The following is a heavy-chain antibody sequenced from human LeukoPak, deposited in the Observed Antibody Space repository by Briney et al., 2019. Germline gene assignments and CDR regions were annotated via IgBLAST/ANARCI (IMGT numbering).Heavy chain of an antibody. V-gene: IGHV3-48*01. CDR1: GFTFSSYS. CDR2: ISSSSSTI. J-gene: IGHJ4*02. CDR3: ARDPARGYSYGALY. D-gene: IGHD5-18*01. Sequence: VGSLRLSSAASGFTFSSYSMNWGRQAPGKGREWGSYISSSSSTIYYADSVKGRFTISRDNAKNSLYLQMNSLRAEDTAVYYCARDPARGYSYGALYWGQGTLVTVSS.